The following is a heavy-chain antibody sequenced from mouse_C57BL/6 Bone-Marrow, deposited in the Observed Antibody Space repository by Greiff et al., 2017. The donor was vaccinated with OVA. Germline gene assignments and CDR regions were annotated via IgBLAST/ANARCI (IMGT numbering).Heavy chain of an antibody. CDR1: EYEFPSHD. V-gene: IGHV5-2*01. Sequence: EVNLVESGGGLVQPGESLKLSCESNEYEFPSHDMSWVRKTPEKRLELVAAINRDGGGTYYPDTMERRFILSRDNTNKTLYLQMSSLRSEDTALYYCARLDDYDGDWYFDVWGTGTTVTVSS. CDR2: INRDGGGT. D-gene: IGHD2-4*01. J-gene: IGHJ1*03. CDR3: ARLDDYDGDWYFDV.